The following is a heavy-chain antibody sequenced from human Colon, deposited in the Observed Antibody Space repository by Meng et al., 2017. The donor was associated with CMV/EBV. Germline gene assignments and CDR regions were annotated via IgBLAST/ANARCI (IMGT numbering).Heavy chain of an antibody. CDR1: FTSSDYL. J-gene: IGHJ1*01. Sequence: FTSSDYLMTWIRQAPGKGLEWVSYISSSGNTIYYADSVKGRFTISRDNDKKSLYLQMNSLRAEDTAVYYCSRTDCTTSTCYTSLYFQHWGQGTLVTVSS. D-gene: IGHD2-2*02. V-gene: IGHV3-11*01. CDR2: ISSSGNTI. CDR3: SRTDCTTSTCYTSLYFQH.